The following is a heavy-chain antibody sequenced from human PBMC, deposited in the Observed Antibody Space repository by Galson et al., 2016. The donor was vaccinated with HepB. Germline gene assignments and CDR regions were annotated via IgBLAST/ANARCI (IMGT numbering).Heavy chain of an antibody. CDR2: IGTAGDT. J-gene: IGHJ6*02. CDR1: GFSFSSYD. CDR3: ARGGCGSTSCPYYHHYGMDV. V-gene: IGHV3-13*01. D-gene: IGHD2-2*01. Sequence: SLRLSCAASGFSFSSYDMHWVRQATGKGLEWVSAIGTAGDTYYPGSVKGRFTISRENAENSLDLQMNSLRAGDTAVYYCARGGCGSTSCPYYHHYGMDVWGQGTTVTVSS.